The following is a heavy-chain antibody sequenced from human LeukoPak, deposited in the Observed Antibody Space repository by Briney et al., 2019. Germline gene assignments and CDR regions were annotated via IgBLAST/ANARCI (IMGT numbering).Heavy chain of an antibody. Sequence: PAETLSLTCAVSGYPISSGYYWGCIRQPPGRGLEWIVSIYHSGTTYYDPSLKSRFTISVDTSKNQFSLKLSSVTAEDTAVYYCARGSGSYYSSGIYWFDPWGQGTLVTVSS. CDR2: IYHSGTT. J-gene: IGHJ5*02. D-gene: IGHD1-26*01. CDR3: ARGSGSYYSSGIYWFDP. V-gene: IGHV4-38-2*01. CDR1: GYPISSGYY.